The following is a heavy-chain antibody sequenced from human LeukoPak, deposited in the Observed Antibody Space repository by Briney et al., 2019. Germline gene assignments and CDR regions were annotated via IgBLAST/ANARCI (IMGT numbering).Heavy chain of an antibody. J-gene: IGHJ4*02. V-gene: IGHV4-59*08. D-gene: IGHD6-13*01. Sequence: SETLSLTCTVSGGSISSYYWSWIRQPPGKGLEWLGYIYYSGSTNYNPSLKSRVTISVDTSKNQFSLKLSSVTAADTAVYYCARYSSSWYDPGFDYWGQGTLVTVSS. CDR1: GGSISSYY. CDR3: ARYSSSWYDPGFDY. CDR2: IYYSGST.